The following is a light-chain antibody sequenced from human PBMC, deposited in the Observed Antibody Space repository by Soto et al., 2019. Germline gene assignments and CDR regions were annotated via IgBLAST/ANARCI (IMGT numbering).Light chain of an antibody. Sequence: QSVLTQAPSASGTPGQRVTISCSGSRSNIGSNGVNWYQHLPGTAHKLLIYTNDQRPSGVPDRFSCSKSGTSASLAISGLQSEDEADYYCAAWHNGLNAYVVGTGTKLTVL. CDR1: RSNIGSNG. CDR2: TND. J-gene: IGLJ1*01. CDR3: AAWHNGLNAYV. V-gene: IGLV1-44*01.